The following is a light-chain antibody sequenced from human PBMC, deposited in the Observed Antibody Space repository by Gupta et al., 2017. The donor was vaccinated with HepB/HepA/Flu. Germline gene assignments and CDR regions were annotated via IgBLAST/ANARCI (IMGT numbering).Light chain of an antibody. CDR1: KLGDKY. J-gene: IGLJ1*01. Sequence: YELTQPPSVSVSPGQTASITCSGDKLGDKYACWYQQKPGQSTVLVIYQDSKRPSGIPERFSGSNSGNTATLTISGTQAMDEADYYCQAWDSSTARYVFGTGTKVTVL. CDR2: QDS. CDR3: QAWDSSTARYV. V-gene: IGLV3-1*01.